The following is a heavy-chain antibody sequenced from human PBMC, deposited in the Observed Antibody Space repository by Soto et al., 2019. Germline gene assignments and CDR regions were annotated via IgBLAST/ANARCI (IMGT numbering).Heavy chain of an antibody. CDR2: IRDSGDIT. V-gene: IGHV3-7*03. CDR1: EFTFSTYA. D-gene: IGHD6-19*01. CDR3: ARYFRGSGRYFFDY. J-gene: IGHJ4*02. Sequence: GGSLRLSCAASEFTFSTYAMTWVRQAPGRGLQWVATIRDSGDITYYVDSVEGRFTISRDNAKDSLYLQMNSLRGEDTAVYYCARYFRGSGRYFFDYWGQGTLVTVSS.